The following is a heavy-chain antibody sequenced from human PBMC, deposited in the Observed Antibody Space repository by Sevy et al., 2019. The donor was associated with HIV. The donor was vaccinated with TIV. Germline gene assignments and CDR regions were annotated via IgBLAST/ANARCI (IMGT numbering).Heavy chain of an antibody. V-gene: IGHV3-23*01. D-gene: IGHD1-1*01. CDR2: ISGSGGST. Sequence: GGSLRLSCAASGFTFSSYAMSWVRHAPGKGLEWVSAISGSGGSTYYADSVKGRFTISRDNSKNTLYLQMNSLRAEDTAVYYCAKGRTIGNEENDYWGQGTLVTVSS. CDR3: AKGRTIGNEENDY. CDR1: GFTFSSYA. J-gene: IGHJ4*02.